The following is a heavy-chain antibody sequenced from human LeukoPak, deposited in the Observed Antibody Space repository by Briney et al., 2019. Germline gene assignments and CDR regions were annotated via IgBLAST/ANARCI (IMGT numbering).Heavy chain of an antibody. CDR2: IFYSGST. V-gene: IGHV4-39*01. D-gene: IGHD4-17*01. CDR1: GGSISTSSYY. Sequence: SETLSLTCTISGGSISTSSYYWGWIRQPPGKGLEWIGSIFYSGSTYYNPSLKSRVTISVDTSKNQFSLNLSSVTAADTAVYNCARPATVTTSFWYFDLWGRGTLVTVSS. J-gene: IGHJ2*01. CDR3: ARPATVTTSFWYFDL.